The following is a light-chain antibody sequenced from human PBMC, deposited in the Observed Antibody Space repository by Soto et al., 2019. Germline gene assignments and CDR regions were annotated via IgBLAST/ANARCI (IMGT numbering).Light chain of an antibody. Sequence: EIVMTQSPATFSLSXCGGATLTCRASQSVSSYLAWYQQKPGQAPRLLIYDASNRATGIPARFSGSGSGTDFTLTISSLEPEDFAVYYCQQRSNWLTFGGGTKVDI. CDR2: DAS. CDR1: QSVSSY. CDR3: QQRSNWLT. J-gene: IGKJ4*01. V-gene: IGKV3-11*01.